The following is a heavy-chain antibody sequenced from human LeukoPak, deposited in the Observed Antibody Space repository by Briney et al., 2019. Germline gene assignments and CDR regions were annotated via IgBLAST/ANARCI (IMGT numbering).Heavy chain of an antibody. V-gene: IGHV1-18*01. J-gene: IGHJ3*02. CDR3: ARTPHYCSGGSCYFDVFDI. Sequence: ASVKVSCKASGYTFITYGVNWVRQAPGQGLEWMGWISPYNGNTNYAQKLQGRVTMTTDTSTNTAYMDLRSLRSDDTAVYYCARTPHYCSGGSCYFDVFDIWGQGTMVTVSS. CDR1: GYTFITYG. CDR2: ISPYNGNT. D-gene: IGHD2-15*01.